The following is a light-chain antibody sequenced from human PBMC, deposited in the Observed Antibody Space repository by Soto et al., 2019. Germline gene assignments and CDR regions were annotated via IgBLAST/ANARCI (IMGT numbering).Light chain of an antibody. V-gene: IGKV1-33*01. CDR3: QQYHGLPLIP. J-gene: IGKJ5*01. CDR1: QNMTNN. Sequence: IQMTQSSSSLSASIGERVTITCQASQNMTNNLSWYQQRPGKSPNLLIYHASKLAKGVTSRFSGSGSCTDFSFIITCLQREDLATYYCQQYHGLPLIPSGDATLLEIK. CDR2: HAS.